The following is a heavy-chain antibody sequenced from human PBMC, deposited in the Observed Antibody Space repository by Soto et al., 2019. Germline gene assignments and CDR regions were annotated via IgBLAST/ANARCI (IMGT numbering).Heavy chain of an antibody. V-gene: IGHV5-10-1*01. CDR3: HTSLSSSQYYYYGMDV. D-gene: IGHD6-6*01. CDR1: GYSFTSYW. J-gene: IGHJ6*02. Sequence: LKISCKGSGYSFTSYWISWVRQMPGKGLEWMGRIDPSDSYTNYSPSFQGHVTISADKSISTAYLQWSSLKASDTAMYYCHTSLSSSQYYYYGMDVWGQGTKVTVSS. CDR2: IDPSDSYT.